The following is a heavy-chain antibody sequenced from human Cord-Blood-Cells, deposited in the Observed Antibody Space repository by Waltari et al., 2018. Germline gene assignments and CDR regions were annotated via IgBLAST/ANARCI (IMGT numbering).Heavy chain of an antibody. CDR3: ATAYYYDSSGYYYFDY. CDR1: GYPRTELS. CDR2: FDPEDGET. J-gene: IGHJ4*02. D-gene: IGHD3-22*01. V-gene: IGHV1-24*01. Sequence: QVQLVQSGAEVKKPGASVTVSCKVSGYPRTELSMHWVRQAPGKGLEWMGGFDPEDGETIYAQKFQGRVTMTEDTSTDTAYMELSSLRSEDTAVYYCATAYYYDSSGYYYFDYWGQGTLVTVSS.